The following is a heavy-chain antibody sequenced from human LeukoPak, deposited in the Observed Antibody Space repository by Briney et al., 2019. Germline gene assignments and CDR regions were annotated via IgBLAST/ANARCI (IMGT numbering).Heavy chain of an antibody. CDR1: GFTSHDHA. Sequence: GGSLRLSCEVSGFTSHDHAMHWVRQAPVKGLEWVSGIFNGVSTYYADSVKGRFTISSDNSKNTLYLQMNSLRAEDTAVYYCARGSIGRFYNYWGQGTLVTVSS. V-gene: IGHV3-53*01. J-gene: IGHJ4*02. CDR2: IFNGVST. CDR3: ARGSIGRFYNY. D-gene: IGHD6-6*01.